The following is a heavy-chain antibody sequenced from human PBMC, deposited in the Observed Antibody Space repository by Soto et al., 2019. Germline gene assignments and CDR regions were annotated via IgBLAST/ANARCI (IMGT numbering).Heavy chain of an antibody. V-gene: IGHV3-30-3*01. CDR3: ARERNTGYDYSYYYGMDV. CDR2: ISYDGSNK. D-gene: IGHD5-18*01. J-gene: IGHJ6*02. Sequence: PGWSLRLSCAASGFTFSSYAMHWVRQAPGKGLEWVAVISYDGSNKYYADSVKGRFTISRDNSKNTLYLQMNSLRAEDTAVYYCARERNTGYDYSYYYGMDVWGQGTTVTVSS. CDR1: GFTFSSYA.